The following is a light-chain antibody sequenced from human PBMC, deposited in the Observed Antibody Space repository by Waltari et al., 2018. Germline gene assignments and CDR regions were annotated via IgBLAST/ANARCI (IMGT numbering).Light chain of an antibody. J-gene: IGLJ3*02. CDR2: DNN. Sequence: QSVLTQPPSASGTPGQRVTIPCSGSSSTIGSNTVNWYQPLPGTAPKLLIYDNNQRPSGVPDRFSGSKSGTSASLAISGLQSEDEADYSCAAWDDSLNGPVFGGGTKLTVL. V-gene: IGLV1-44*01. CDR3: AAWDDSLNGPV. CDR1: SSTIGSNT.